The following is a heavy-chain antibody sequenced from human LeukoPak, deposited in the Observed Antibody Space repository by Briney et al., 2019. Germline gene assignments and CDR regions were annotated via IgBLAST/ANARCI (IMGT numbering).Heavy chain of an antibody. CDR2: ISSSSSYI. CDR3: ARDGYNGAPIFDY. CDR1: GFTFSSYS. V-gene: IGHV3-21*01. D-gene: IGHD5-24*01. J-gene: IGHJ4*02. Sequence: GGSLRLSRAASGFTFSSYSMNWVRQAPGKGLEWVSSISSSSSYIYYADSVKGRFTISRDNAKNSLYLQMNSLRAEDTAVYYCARDGYNGAPIFDYWGQGTLVTVSS.